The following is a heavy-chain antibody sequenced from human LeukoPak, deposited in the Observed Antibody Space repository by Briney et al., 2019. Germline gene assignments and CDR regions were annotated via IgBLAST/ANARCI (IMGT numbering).Heavy chain of an antibody. J-gene: IGHJ6*03. CDR3: ASALGYSYGSNYMDV. D-gene: IGHD5-18*01. V-gene: IGHV1-8*01. Sequence: GASVKVSCKASGYTFTSYDINWVRQVTGQGLEWMGWMNPNSGNTGYAQKFQGRVTMTRNTSISTAYMELSSLRSEDTAVYYCASALGYSYGSNYMDVWGKGTTVTVSS. CDR2: MNPNSGNT. CDR1: GYTFTSYD.